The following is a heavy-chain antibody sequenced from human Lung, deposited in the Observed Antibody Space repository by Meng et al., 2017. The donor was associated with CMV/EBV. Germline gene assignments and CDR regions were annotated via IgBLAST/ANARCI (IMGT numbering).Heavy chain of an antibody. Sequence: ASXXVSXKTSGCTFTTYYIHWVRQAPGQGLEWMGIINPRHGGTAYAHKFQGRVTMTGDTSTSTVYMELSSLRSEDTAVYYCARARYFDWLGFDPWGQGTLVTVSS. J-gene: IGHJ5*02. CDR2: INPRHGGT. CDR1: GCTFTTYY. CDR3: ARARYFDWLGFDP. D-gene: IGHD3-9*01. V-gene: IGHV1-46*01.